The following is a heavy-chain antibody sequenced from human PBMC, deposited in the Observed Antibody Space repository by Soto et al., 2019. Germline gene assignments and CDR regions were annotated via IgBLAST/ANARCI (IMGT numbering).Heavy chain of an antibody. CDR2: ISSSSSTI. D-gene: IGHD2-2*01. V-gene: IGHV3-48*01. CDR1: GFTFSSYS. Sequence: EVQLVESGGGLVQPGGSLRLSCAASGFTFSSYSMNWVRQAPGKGLEWVSYISSSSSTIYYADSVKGRFTISRDNAKNSLYLQMNSLRAEDTAVYYCARELAVVVPAAMREVDYWGQGTLVTVSS. CDR3: ARELAVVVPAAMREVDY. J-gene: IGHJ4*02.